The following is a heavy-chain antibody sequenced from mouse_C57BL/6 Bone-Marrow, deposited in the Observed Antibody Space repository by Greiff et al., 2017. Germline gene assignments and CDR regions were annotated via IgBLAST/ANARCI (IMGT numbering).Heavy chain of an antibody. J-gene: IGHJ1*03. D-gene: IGHD2-1*01. CDR3: AHGNYFYWYFAV. V-gene: IGHV1-72*01. CDR1: GYTFTSYG. Sequence: QVQLQQSGAELARPGASVKLSCKASGYTFTSYGISWVKQRPGRGLEWIGRIDPNSGGTKYNEKFKSKATLTVDKPSSTAYMQLSSLTSEDSAVYYCAHGNYFYWYFAVWGTGTTVTVSS. CDR2: IDPNSGGT.